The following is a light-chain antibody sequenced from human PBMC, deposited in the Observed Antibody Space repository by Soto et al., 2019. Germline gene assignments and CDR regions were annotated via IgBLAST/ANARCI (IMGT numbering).Light chain of an antibody. Sequence: QSVLTQPPSVSGAPGQRVTISCTGSSSNIGAGYHVHWYQQLPGPAPKLLIYGNSNRPSGVPDRFSGSKSGTSASLAITGLQAEEEADYYCQSYDSSLSGSVFGGGTKLTVL. CDR3: QSYDSSLSGSV. V-gene: IGLV1-40*01. CDR2: GNS. J-gene: IGLJ7*01. CDR1: SSNIGAGYH.